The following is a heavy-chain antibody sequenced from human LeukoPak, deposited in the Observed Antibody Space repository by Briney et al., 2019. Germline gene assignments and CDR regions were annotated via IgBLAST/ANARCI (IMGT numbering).Heavy chain of an antibody. CDR3: VLAPNSNWFDF. J-gene: IGHJ5*01. CDR2: IHYSGNS. V-gene: IGHV4-59*08. Sequence: SETLSLTCSVSGDSVSGFYWNWIRQSPGTGLEWIGNIHYSGNSNYNPSLKSRVTMSIDTSRNQFFLKLNSVTAADTAVYYCVLAPNSNWFDFWGQGAQVTVSS. CDR1: GDSVSGFY. D-gene: IGHD2-8*01.